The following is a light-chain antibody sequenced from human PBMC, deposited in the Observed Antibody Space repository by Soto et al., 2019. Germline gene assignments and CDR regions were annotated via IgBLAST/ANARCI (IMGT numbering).Light chain of an antibody. J-gene: IGLJ2*01. CDR1: SGSIGSNS. CDR3: QSYDTNTVV. Sequence: NFMLTQPHSVSESPGKTVTISCTRSSGSIGSNSVQWYRQRPGSAPTIVIYEDDQRPSGVPNRFAGSIDRSSNSASLTISGLQSEDDADYYCQSYDTNTVVFGGGTKLTVL. V-gene: IGLV6-57*04. CDR2: EDD.